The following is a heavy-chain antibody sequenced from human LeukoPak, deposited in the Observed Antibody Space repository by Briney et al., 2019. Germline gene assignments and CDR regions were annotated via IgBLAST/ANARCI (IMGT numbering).Heavy chain of an antibody. CDR2: IGSSGSTI. Sequence: GGSLRLSCAASGFTFSDYYMSWIRQAPGKGLEWVSYIGSSGSTIYYADSVRGRFTISRDNAKNSLYLQMNSLRAEDTAVYYCASSRYDSSGYYGIIAYWGQGTLVTVSS. J-gene: IGHJ4*02. CDR1: GFTFSDYY. D-gene: IGHD3-22*01. V-gene: IGHV3-11*04. CDR3: ASSRYDSSGYYGIIAY.